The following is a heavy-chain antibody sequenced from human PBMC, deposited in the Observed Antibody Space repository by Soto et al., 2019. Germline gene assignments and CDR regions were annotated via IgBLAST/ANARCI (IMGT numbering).Heavy chain of an antibody. J-gene: IGHJ4*02. CDR1: GFTFSSYG. CDR2: IWYDGSNK. D-gene: IGHD6-6*01. V-gene: IGHV3-33*01. Sequence: QVQLVESGGGVVQPGRSLRLSCAASGFTFSSYGMHWVRQAPGKGLEWVAVIWYDGSNKYYADSVKGRFTISRDNSKNTLYLQMNSLRAEDTAVYYCARDSSIAARDPRTFDYWGQGTLVTVSS. CDR3: ARDSSIAARDPRTFDY.